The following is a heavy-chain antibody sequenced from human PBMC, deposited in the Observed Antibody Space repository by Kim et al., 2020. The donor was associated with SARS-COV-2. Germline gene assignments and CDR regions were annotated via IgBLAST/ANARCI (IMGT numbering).Heavy chain of an antibody. Sequence: SETLSLTCTVSGGSISSSSYYWGWIRQPPGKGLEWIGSIYYSGSTYYNPSLKSRVTISVDTSKNQFSLKLSSVTAADTAVYYCARRPYYDSSGYYFGEDDAFDIWGQGTMVTVSS. CDR1: GGSISSSSYY. CDR3: ARRPYYDSSGYYFGEDDAFDI. CDR2: IYYSGST. V-gene: IGHV4-39*01. J-gene: IGHJ3*02. D-gene: IGHD3-22*01.